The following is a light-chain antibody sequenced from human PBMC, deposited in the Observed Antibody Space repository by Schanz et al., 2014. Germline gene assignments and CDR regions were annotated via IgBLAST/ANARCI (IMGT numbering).Light chain of an antibody. V-gene: IGKV3-11*01. CDR1: QSVSNN. Sequence: EIVLTQSPGTLSLSPGERATLSCRASQSVSNNLAWYQQKPGQAPRLLISAASTRATAIPARFSGSGSVTDFTLTISSLKPEDFAGYYCHHRSHWRSTFAQGTKLEIK. CDR2: AAS. J-gene: IGKJ2*02. CDR3: HHRSHWRST.